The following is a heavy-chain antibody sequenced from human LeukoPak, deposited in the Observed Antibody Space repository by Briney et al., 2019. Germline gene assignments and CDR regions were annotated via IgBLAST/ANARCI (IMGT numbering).Heavy chain of an antibody. V-gene: IGHV3-74*01. CDR3: ARDRGNRFLEWVFDY. D-gene: IGHD3-3*01. CDR1: GFTFSSYW. J-gene: IGHJ4*02. Sequence: GGSLRLSCAASGFTFSSYWMHWVRQAPGKGLVWVSRINSDGSSTSYADSVKGRFTISRDNAKNTLYLQMNSLRAEDTAVYYCARDRGNRFLEWVFDYWGQGTWSPSPQ. CDR2: INSDGSST.